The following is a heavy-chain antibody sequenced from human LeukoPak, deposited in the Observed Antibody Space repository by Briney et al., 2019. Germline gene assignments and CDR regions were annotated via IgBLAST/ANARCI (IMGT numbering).Heavy chain of an antibody. CDR3: AKDFGRNLGGPGY. V-gene: IGHV3-23*01. D-gene: IGHD3-10*01. J-gene: IGHJ4*02. CDR2: ISGDG. CDR1: GFTFSTYT. Sequence: PGGSLRLSCAASGFTFSTYTMAWVRQAPGGGLEWVSGISGDGYYADSVKGRFAISRDNSKSTLYLQMNSLRAEDTAVYYCAKDFGRNLGGPGYWGRGTRVTVSS.